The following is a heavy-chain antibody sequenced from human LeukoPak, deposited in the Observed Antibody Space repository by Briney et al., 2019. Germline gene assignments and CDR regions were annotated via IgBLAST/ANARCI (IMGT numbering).Heavy chain of an antibody. V-gene: IGHV3-48*04. CDR1: GFTFSSYA. D-gene: IGHD4-17*01. J-gene: IGHJ4*02. Sequence: GGSLRLSCAASGFTFSSYAMSWVRQAPGKGLEWVSYISSSGSTIYYADSVKGRFTISRDNAKNSLYLQMNSLRAEDTAVYYCAKGLTTVIHFDYWGQGTLVTVSS. CDR2: ISSSGSTI. CDR3: AKGLTTVIHFDY.